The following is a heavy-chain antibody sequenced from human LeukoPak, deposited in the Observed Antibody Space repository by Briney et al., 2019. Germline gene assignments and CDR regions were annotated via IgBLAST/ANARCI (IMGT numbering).Heavy chain of an antibody. CDR2: IIPIFGTA. Sequence: RASVKVSCKASGYTFTGYYMHWVRQAPGQGLEWMGGIIPIFGTANYAQKFQGRVTITTDESTSTTYMELSSLRSEDTAVYYCARDSGSGYRYYFDYWGQGTLVTVSS. V-gene: IGHV1-69*05. J-gene: IGHJ4*02. CDR3: ARDSGSGYRYYFDY. D-gene: IGHD3-22*01. CDR1: GYTFTGYY.